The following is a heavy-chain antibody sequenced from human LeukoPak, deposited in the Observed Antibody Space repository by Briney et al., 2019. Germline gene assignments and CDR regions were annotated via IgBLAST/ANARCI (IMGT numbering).Heavy chain of an antibody. J-gene: IGHJ6*03. CDR2: INHSGST. D-gene: IGHD3-3*01. CDR3: ASTYYDFWSGYRDFYMDV. V-gene: IGHV4-34*01. CDR1: GGSFSGYY. Sequence: PSETLSVTCAVYGGSFSGYYWSWIRQPPGKGLEWIGEINHSGSTNYNPSLKSRVTISVDTSKNQFSLKLSSVTAADTAVYYCASTYYDFWSGYRDFYMDVWGKGTTVTVSS.